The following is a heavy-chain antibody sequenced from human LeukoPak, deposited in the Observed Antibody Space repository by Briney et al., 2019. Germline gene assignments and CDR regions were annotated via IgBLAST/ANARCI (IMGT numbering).Heavy chain of an antibody. Sequence: SETLSLTCTVSGGSISSYYWSWIRQPPGKGLEWIGYIYYSGSTNYNPSLKSRVTISVDTSKNQFSLKLSSVTAADTAVYYCARGPATYVWGSYRYPSLDYWGQGTLVTVSS. CDR1: GGSISSYY. D-gene: IGHD3-16*02. J-gene: IGHJ4*02. CDR2: IYYSGST. CDR3: ARGPATYVWGSYRYPSLDY. V-gene: IGHV4-59*12.